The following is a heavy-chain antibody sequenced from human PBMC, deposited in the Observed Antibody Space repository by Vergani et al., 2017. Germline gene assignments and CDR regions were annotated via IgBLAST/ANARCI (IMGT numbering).Heavy chain of an antibody. Sequence: QVQLQQWGAGLLKPSETLSLTCAVYGGSFSGYYWSWIRQPPGKGLEWIGEINHSGSTNYNPSLKSRVTISVDTSKNQFSLKLSSVTAADTAVYYCARSKLAAGWFDPWGQGTLVTVSS. V-gene: IGHV4-34*01. CDR3: ARSKLAAGWFDP. CDR1: GGSFSGYY. J-gene: IGHJ5*02. D-gene: IGHD1-1*01. CDR2: INHSGST.